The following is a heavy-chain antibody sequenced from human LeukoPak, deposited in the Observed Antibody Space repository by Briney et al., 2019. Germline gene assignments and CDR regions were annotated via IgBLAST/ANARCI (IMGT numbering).Heavy chain of an antibody. CDR2: INQSGST. CDR1: GGSFSGYY. Sequence: SETLSLTCAVYGGSFSGYYWSWIRQPPGKGLEWIGEINQSGSTNYNPSLKSRVTISVDTSKNQFSLKLSSVTAADTAVYYCARGHPDYYDSSGYYHFRLSPYWYFDLWGRGTLVTVSS. CDR3: ARGHPDYYDSSGYYHFRLSPYWYFDL. D-gene: IGHD3-22*01. V-gene: IGHV4-34*01. J-gene: IGHJ2*01.